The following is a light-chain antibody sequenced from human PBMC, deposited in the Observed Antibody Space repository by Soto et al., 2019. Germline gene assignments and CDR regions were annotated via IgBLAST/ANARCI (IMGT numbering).Light chain of an antibody. CDR1: SSDIGSYNL. CDR3: CSYAGSSTLL. Sequence: QFALTQPASVSGSPGQSITVSCTGTSSDIGSYNLVSWYQHHPGKAPKLMIYAVSKRPSGVSSRFSGSKSGNTASLTISGLQAEDEADYFCCSYAGSSTLLFGGGTKLTVL. V-gene: IGLV2-23*02. CDR2: AVS. J-gene: IGLJ3*02.